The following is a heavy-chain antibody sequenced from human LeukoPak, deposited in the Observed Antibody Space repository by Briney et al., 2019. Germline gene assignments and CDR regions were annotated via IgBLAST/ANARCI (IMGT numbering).Heavy chain of an antibody. CDR3: AGPSSTVY. D-gene: IGHD2-2*01. CDR2: ISSTSSYI. Sequence: GGSLRLSCAASGFTFSSYSMNWVRQAPGKGLEWVSSISSTSSYIYYADSVKGRFTISRDNAKNSPYLQMNSLRAEDTAVYYCAGPSSTVYWGRGTLVTVSS. CDR1: GFTFSSYS. V-gene: IGHV3-21*01. J-gene: IGHJ4*02.